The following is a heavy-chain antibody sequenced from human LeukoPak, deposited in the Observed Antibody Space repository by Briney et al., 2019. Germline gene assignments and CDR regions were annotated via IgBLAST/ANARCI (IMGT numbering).Heavy chain of an antibody. V-gene: IGHV4-4*09. CDR3: ARFHSGPSGWYVLWYFDL. D-gene: IGHD6-19*01. J-gene: IGHJ2*01. CDR1: GGSVSSYY. CDR2: IYNSENT. Sequence: SETLSLTCTVSGGSVSSYYWSWIRQPPGKGLEWIGYIYNSENTKYNSSLMSRITMSLDTSKNQVFLKLSSVTAADTAVYYCARFHSGPSGWYVLWYFDLWGRGTLVTVSS.